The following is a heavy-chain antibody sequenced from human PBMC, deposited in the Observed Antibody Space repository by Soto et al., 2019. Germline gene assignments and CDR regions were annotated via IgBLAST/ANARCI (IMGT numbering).Heavy chain of an antibody. J-gene: IGHJ4*02. Sequence: GGPLRLCYRAPGCNFSDYDMSWVRQAPGKGLEWVSYFSNSGTIKYYADSVKGRFTISRDDAKNSLYLQMNSLRAQDTAVYYCARDPHSSVWYEWVSMTLSIDFDYWGQGTLVTLSS. CDR2: FSNSGTIK. CDR1: GCNFSDYD. CDR3: ARDPHSSVWYEWVSMTLSIDFDY. D-gene: IGHD6-19*01. V-gene: IGHV3-11*04.